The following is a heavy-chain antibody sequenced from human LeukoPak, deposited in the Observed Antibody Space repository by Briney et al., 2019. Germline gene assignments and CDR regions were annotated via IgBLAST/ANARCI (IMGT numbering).Heavy chain of an antibody. Sequence: PGGSLRLSCAASGFTFSSYGMHWVRQAPGKGLKWVTFIRYDGSNEYYADSVKGRFTISRDNAKNSLYLQMNSLRAEDTAVYYCASVEYGDYVFAFWGQGTLVTVSS. CDR1: GFTFSSYG. CDR2: IRYDGSNE. CDR3: ASVEYGDYVFAF. D-gene: IGHD4-17*01. J-gene: IGHJ1*01. V-gene: IGHV3-30*02.